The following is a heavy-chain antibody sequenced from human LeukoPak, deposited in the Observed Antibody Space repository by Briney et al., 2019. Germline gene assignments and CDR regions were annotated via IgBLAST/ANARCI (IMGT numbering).Heavy chain of an antibody. CDR3: ARVAGYCSSTSCYNYFYYGMDV. Sequence: GGSLRLSCAASGFTFSSYWMSWVRQAPGKGLEWVANIKQDGSEKYYVDSVKGRFTISRDNAKNSLYLQMNSLRAEDTAVYYCARVAGYCSSTSCYNYFYYGMDVWGQGTTVTVSS. D-gene: IGHD2-2*01. CDR2: IKQDGSEK. V-gene: IGHV3-7*01. J-gene: IGHJ6*02. CDR1: GFTFSSYW.